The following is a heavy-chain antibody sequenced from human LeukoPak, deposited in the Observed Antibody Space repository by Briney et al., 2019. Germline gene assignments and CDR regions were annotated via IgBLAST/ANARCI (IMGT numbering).Heavy chain of an antibody. V-gene: IGHV1-69*10. CDR2: IIPIFGIA. D-gene: IGHD3-22*01. J-gene: IGHJ4*02. CDR3: AIGQYYDSSGCFDY. CDR1: GGTPTSYS. Sequence: TSLKVSCKAFGGTPTSYSTCWVRQAPRQGREWVGGIIPIFGIANYAHKFQGRVTITAHKSTSTGYMELSSMRPENTAVYYCAIGQYYDSSGCFDYWGQGTLVTVSS.